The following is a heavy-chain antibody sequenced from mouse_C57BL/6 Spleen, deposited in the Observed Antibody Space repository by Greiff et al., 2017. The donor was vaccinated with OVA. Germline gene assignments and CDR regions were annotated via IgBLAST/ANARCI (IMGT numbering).Heavy chain of an antibody. D-gene: IGHD3-2*02. CDR3: ASSAQATFWFAY. V-gene: IGHV1-52*01. J-gene: IGHJ3*01. CDR1: GYTGTSYW. Sequence: QVQMQQPGAELVRPGSSVKLSCKASGYTGTSYWREGVKQRPIQGLEGIGNIDPSDSETHYNQKFKDKATLTVDKSSSTAYMQLSSLTSEDSAVYYCASSAQATFWFAYWGQGTLVTVSA. CDR2: IDPSDSET.